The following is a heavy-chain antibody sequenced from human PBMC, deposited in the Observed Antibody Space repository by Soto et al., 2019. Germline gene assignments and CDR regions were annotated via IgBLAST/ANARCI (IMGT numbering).Heavy chain of an antibody. CDR1: GGSVSSGSYY. CDR2: IYYSGST. J-gene: IGHJ5*02. Sequence: QVQLQESGPGLVKPSETLSLTCTVSGGSVSSGSYYWSWIRQPPGKGLEWIGYIYYSGSTNYNPSLKSRVTISVDTSKNHFSLKLSSVTAADTAVYYCARVRGSFHQATGFWFYPWGQGTLVTVSS. D-gene: IGHD1-26*01. CDR3: ARVRGSFHQATGFWFYP. V-gene: IGHV4-61*01.